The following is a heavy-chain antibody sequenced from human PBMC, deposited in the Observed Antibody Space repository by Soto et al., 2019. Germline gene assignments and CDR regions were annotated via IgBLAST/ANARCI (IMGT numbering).Heavy chain of an antibody. CDR1: GFMFSSFG. CDR3: VRDLLGSGGHFDY. D-gene: IGHD7-27*01. V-gene: IGHV3-33*01. Sequence: GGSLRLSCAASGFMFSSFGIHWVRQAPGRGLEWVENIWYDGINTYYADSVKGRFTISRDNSRNTLYLEMNSLRAEDTAVYHCVRDLLGSGGHFDYWGRGTLVTV. J-gene: IGHJ4*02. CDR2: IWYDGINT.